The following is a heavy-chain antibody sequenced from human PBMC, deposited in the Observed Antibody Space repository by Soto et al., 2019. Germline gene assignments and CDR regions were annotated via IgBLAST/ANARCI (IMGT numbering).Heavy chain of an antibody. CDR3: ARDELLYYYDSSGYSWFDP. CDR1: GYTFTSYD. J-gene: IGHJ5*02. CDR2: ISAYNGNT. V-gene: IGHV1-18*01. Sequence: ASVKVSCKASGYTFTSYDISWVRQAPGQGLEWMGWISAYNGNTNYAQKLQGRATMTTDTSTSTAYMELRSLRSDDPAVYYCARDELLYYYDSSGYSWFDPWGQGTLVTVS. D-gene: IGHD3-22*01.